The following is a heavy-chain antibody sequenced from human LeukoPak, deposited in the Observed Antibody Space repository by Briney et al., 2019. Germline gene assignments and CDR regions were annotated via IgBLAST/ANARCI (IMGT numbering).Heavy chain of an antibody. D-gene: IGHD2-15*01. J-gene: IGHJ3*02. CDR3: ARGGYDHAFDI. V-gene: IGHV3-74*01. CDR1: RFTFSSYL. CDR2: IGNDGSDT. Sequence: GGSLRLSCAASRFTFSSYLFHWVRQAPGTGLVWVSRIGNDGSDTIYADSVKGRFTISRVNAKSTLYLQMNSLKAEDTAVYYCARGGYDHAFDIWGQGTMVTVSS.